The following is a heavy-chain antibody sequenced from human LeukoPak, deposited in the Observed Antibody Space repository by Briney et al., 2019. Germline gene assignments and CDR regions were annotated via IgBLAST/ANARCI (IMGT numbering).Heavy chain of an antibody. D-gene: IGHD4/OR15-4a*01. CDR1: GYSFTSYY. CDR3: ARDRIYGDDGVCDY. Sequence: ASVKVSCKASGYSFTSYYMHWVRQAPGQGLEWMGWINPNSGGTNYVQNFQGRVTMTRDTSISTAYMELSRLTSDDTAVYYCARDRIYGDDGVCDYWGQGTLVTVSS. V-gene: IGHV1-2*02. J-gene: IGHJ4*02. CDR2: INPNSGGT.